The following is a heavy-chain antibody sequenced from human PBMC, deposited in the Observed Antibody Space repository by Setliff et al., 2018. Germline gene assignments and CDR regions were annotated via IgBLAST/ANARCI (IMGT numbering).Heavy chain of an antibody. CDR3: ATLAFTYYYDSSGYYPHDY. Sequence: ASVKVSCKVSGYTLTELSMHWVRQAPGRGLEWMGGFDPEDGETIYAQRFQGRVTMTEDTSTDTAYMELSSLRSEDTAVYYCATLAFTYYYDSSGYYPHDYWGQGTLVTVSS. V-gene: IGHV1-24*01. J-gene: IGHJ4*02. D-gene: IGHD3-22*01. CDR2: FDPEDGET. CDR1: GYTLTELS.